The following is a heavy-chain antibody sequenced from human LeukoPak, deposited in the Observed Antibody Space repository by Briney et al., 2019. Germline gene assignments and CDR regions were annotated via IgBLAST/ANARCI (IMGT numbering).Heavy chain of an antibody. J-gene: IGHJ2*01. V-gene: IGHV4-31*03. Sequence: ASGPTLVNPSPTLSLNCTVSGGSISSGDYYWSWLRQHPGKGLEWIGYSSYTGNAYYNPSLKSRITISVDTSKNQFSLKLSSVTAADTAVYYCARAILTPSGYVWYFDLWGRGTLVTVSS. CDR2: SSYTGNA. D-gene: IGHD3-3*01. CDR3: ARAILTPSGYVWYFDL. CDR1: GGSISSGDYY.